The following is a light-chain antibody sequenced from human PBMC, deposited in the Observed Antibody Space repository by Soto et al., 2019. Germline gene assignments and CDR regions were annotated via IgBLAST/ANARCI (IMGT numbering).Light chain of an antibody. CDR1: QSLESS. J-gene: IGKJ4*01. CDR2: DAS. V-gene: IGKV3-11*01. Sequence: DILLTQSPATLSLSPGQRATLSCRASQSLESSLVWYQQKPGRAPRLLIYDASNRVTGIPARFSGSGSGTDFTLTISSLQPADFAIYYCQQRISWPLTFGGGTKVDIK. CDR3: QQRISWPLT.